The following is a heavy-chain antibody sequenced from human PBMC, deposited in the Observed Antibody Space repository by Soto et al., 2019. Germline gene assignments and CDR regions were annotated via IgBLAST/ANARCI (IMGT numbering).Heavy chain of an antibody. Sequence: QVQLVESGGGVVQPGRSLRLSCAASGFTFSSYGMHWVRQAPDKGLEWVAVIWYDGSNKYYADSVKGRFTISRDNSKNTLYLQMYSLRAEDTAVYYCASEYCSGGRCYYYGMDVWGQGTTVTVSS. CDR3: ASEYCSGGRCYYYGMDV. D-gene: IGHD2-15*01. J-gene: IGHJ6*02. V-gene: IGHV3-33*01. CDR1: GFTFSSYG. CDR2: IWYDGSNK.